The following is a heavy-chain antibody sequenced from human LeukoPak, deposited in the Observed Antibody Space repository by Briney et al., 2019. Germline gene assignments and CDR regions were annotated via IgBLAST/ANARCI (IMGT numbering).Heavy chain of an antibody. CDR1: GFTFSSYW. D-gene: IGHD6-13*01. J-gene: IGHJ4*02. CDR3: TTHRVAGGTIDY. CDR2: IDSDGSAT. V-gene: IGHV3-74*01. Sequence: SGRSLRLSCAASGFTFSSYWMHWVRQAPGKGLVWVSRIDSDGSATNYADSVKGRFTISRDNAKNTLYLQMNSLRAEDTAVYYCTTHRVAGGTIDYWGQGTLVTVSS.